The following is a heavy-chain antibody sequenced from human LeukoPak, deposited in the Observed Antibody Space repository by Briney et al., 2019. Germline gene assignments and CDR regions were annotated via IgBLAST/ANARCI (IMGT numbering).Heavy chain of an antibody. CDR3: ARHVYSNYLLDY. D-gene: IGHD4-11*01. CDR2: IYHSGST. J-gene: IGHJ4*02. V-gene: IGHV4-38-2*01. Sequence: PSETLSLTCAVSGYSISSGYYWGWLRQPPGKGLEWIGSIYHSGSTYYNPSLKSRVTISVDTSKNQFSLKLSSVTAADTAVYYCARHVYSNYLLDYWGQGTLVTVSS. CDR1: GYSISSGYY.